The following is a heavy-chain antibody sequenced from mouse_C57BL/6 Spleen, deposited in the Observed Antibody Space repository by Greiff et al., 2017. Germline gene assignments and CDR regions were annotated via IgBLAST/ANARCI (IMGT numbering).Heavy chain of an antibody. CDR1: GFTFSDYG. J-gene: IGHJ1*03. V-gene: IGHV5-17*01. CDR3: AIPDYYGSSYGYFDV. Sequence: VQGVESGGGLVKPGGSLKLSCAASGFTFSDYGMHWVRQAPEKGLEWVAYISSGSSTISYADTVKGRFTISRDNAKNTLFLQMTSLRSEDTAMYYCAIPDYYGSSYGYFDVWGTGTTVTVSS. CDR2: ISSGSSTI. D-gene: IGHD1-1*01.